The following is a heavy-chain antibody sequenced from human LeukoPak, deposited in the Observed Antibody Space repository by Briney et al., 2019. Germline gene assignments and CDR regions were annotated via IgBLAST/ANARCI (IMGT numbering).Heavy chain of an antibody. V-gene: IGHV4-4*02. J-gene: IGHJ4*02. Sequence: SGTLSLTCGVSGGSTTTNYWSWVRQSPGRGLEWIGEISLSGYTGFNPSLRGRVTMSLDESKNHLSLTLTSVTAADTAIYYCSRESGPYSPFGHWGQGILVTVTT. CDR1: GGSTTTNY. D-gene: IGHD1-26*01. CDR2: ISLSGYT. CDR3: SRESGPYSPFGH.